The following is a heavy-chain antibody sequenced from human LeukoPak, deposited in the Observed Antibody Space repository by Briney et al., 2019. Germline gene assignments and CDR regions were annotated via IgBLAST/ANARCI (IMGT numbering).Heavy chain of an antibody. CDR2: ISYDGSNK. D-gene: IGHD3-22*01. V-gene: IGHV3-30*04. Sequence: PGRSLRLSCTASGFXFGDYAISWVRQAPGKGLEWVAVISYDGSNKYYADSVKGRFTISRDNSKDTLYLQMNSLRAEDTAVYYCARDRLGALYYYDSSGYYRLDYWGQGTLVTVSS. CDR1: GFXFGDYA. CDR3: ARDRLGALYYYDSSGYYRLDY. J-gene: IGHJ4*02.